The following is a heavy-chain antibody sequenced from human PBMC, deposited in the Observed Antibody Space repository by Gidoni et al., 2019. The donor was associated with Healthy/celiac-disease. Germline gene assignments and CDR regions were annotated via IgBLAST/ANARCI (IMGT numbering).Heavy chain of an antibody. CDR3: AKVGLYYYDSSGYYL. Sequence: EVQLLESGGGLVQPGGSLRLSCAASGFTFSSSAMSWVRRAPGKGLEWVSAIIGSGGSTYYADSVKGRFTISRDNSKNTLYLQMNSLRAEDTAVYYCAKVGLYYYDSSGYYLWGQGTLVTVSS. D-gene: IGHD3-22*01. CDR1: GFTFSSSA. V-gene: IGHV3-23*01. J-gene: IGHJ5*02. CDR2: IIGSGGST.